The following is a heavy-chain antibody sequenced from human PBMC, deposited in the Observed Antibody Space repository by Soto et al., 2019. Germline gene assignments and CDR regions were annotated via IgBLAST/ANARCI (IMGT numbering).Heavy chain of an antibody. CDR2: ISSSSSYI. J-gene: IGHJ4*02. V-gene: IGHV3-21*01. D-gene: IGHD6-6*01. Sequence: GGSLRLSCAASGFTFSSYSMNWVRQAPGKGLEWVSSISSSSSYIYYADSVKGRFTISRDNAKNSLYLQMNSLRAEDTAVYYCARDFSYSSSSPYYFDYWGQGTLVTVSS. CDR1: GFTFSSYS. CDR3: ARDFSYSSSSPYYFDY.